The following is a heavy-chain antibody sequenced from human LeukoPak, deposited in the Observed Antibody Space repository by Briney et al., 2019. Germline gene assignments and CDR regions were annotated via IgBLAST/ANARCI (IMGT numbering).Heavy chain of an antibody. Sequence: PSETLSLTCNVSGGSISSGSYYWSWIRQPAGKGLEWIGRIHTSGTTNYNPSLKSRVTISVDTSKNQFSLKLKSVTAADTAVYYCARDMEYSSSRWSQGTVVTVSS. CDR3: ARDMEYSSSR. CDR1: GGSISSGSYY. V-gene: IGHV4-61*02. CDR2: IHTSGTT. J-gene: IGHJ4*02. D-gene: IGHD6-13*01.